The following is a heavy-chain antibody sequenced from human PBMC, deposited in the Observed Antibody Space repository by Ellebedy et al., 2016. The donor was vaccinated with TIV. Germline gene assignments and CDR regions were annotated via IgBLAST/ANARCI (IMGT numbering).Heavy chain of an antibody. Sequence: PGGSLRLSCVASGFTFSGSTVHWVRQASGKGLEWVGRIRSKTNNYARAYAASVTGSFTISRDDSKNTAYLQMNSLKTEDTAMYYCTRSTGHSDFWGQGTLVTVSS. CDR1: GFTFSGST. CDR2: IRSKTNNYAR. J-gene: IGHJ4*02. D-gene: IGHD1-1*01. V-gene: IGHV3-73*01. CDR3: TRSTGHSDF.